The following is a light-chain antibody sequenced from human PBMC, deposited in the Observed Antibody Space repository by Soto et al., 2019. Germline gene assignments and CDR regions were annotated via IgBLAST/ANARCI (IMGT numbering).Light chain of an antibody. J-gene: IGKJ2*01. CDR1: QSISSY. Sequence: DIQMTQSPSSLSASVGDRVTITCRASQSISSYLNWYQQKPWKAPKLLLYAASSLQSGVPSRFSGSGSGTDFTLTISSLQPEDFATYYCQQSYSTPQVTFGQGTKLEIK. V-gene: IGKV1-39*01. CDR3: QQSYSTPQVT. CDR2: AAS.